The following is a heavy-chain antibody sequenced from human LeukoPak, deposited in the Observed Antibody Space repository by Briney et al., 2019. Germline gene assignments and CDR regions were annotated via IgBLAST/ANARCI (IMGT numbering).Heavy chain of an antibody. CDR1: GYILTELS. D-gene: IGHD3-22*01. J-gene: IGHJ6*02. Sequence: ASVKVSCTVSGYILTELSMHWVRQAPGKGLEWMGGFDPEDGETIYAQKFQGRVTMTEDTSTDTAYMELSSLRSEDTAVYYCATDIRDYYDSSGYLRPNYYYYGMDVWGQGTTVTVSS. CDR2: FDPEDGET. CDR3: ATDIRDYYDSSGYLRPNYYYYGMDV. V-gene: IGHV1-24*01.